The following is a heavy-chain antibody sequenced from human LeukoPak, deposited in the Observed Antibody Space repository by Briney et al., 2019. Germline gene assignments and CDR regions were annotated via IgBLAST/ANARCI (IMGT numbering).Heavy chain of an antibody. V-gene: IGHV1-2*06. CDR3: ARDQTGWFRLGTVAGDY. Sequence: ASVKVSCKASGYTFTGHYMHWVRQAPGQGLEWMGRINPNSGGTNYAQKFQGRVTMTRDTSISTAYMELSRLRSDDTAVYYCARDQTGWFRLGTVAGDYWGQGTLVTVSS. D-gene: IGHD6-19*01. CDR2: INPNSGGT. CDR1: GYTFTGHY. J-gene: IGHJ4*02.